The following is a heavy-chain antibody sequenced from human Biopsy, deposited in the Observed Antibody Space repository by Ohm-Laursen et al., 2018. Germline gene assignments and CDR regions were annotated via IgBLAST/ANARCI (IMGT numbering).Heavy chain of an antibody. V-gene: IGHV3-23*01. CDR2: ITSSGAST. J-gene: IGHJ4*02. Sequence: SLRLSCAASGFTFSTYAMSWVRQAPGKGLEWVLSITSSGASTDFADSVKGRFTISRDNSKNTLYLQMNSLRAEDTAVYYCAKVSPTILSSFDYWGQGTLVTVSS. D-gene: IGHD3-9*01. CDR3: AKVSPTILSSFDY. CDR1: GFTFSTYA.